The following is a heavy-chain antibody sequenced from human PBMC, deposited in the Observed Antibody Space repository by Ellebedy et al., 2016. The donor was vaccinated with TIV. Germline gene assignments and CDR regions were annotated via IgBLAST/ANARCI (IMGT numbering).Heavy chain of an antibody. CDR1: GYSFTNYW. CDR3: AASRLGVYEYYC. Sequence: GESLKLSCKAPGYSFTNYWITWVRQMPGKGLEWMGKIHPSDSQITYSPSFQGQVTISADKSISTAYLQWSSLKASDTAMYYCAASRLGVYEYYCWGQGTLVTVSS. J-gene: IGHJ4*02. D-gene: IGHD5/OR15-5a*01. V-gene: IGHV5-10-1*04. CDR2: IHPSDSQI.